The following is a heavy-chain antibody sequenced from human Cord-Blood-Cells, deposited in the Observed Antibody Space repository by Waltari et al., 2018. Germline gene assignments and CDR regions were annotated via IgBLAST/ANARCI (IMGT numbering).Heavy chain of an antibody. J-gene: IGHJ3*02. Sequence: GAEVKKPGSSVKVSGKASGGTFSSYAISWVRQAPGQGLEWMGGIIPIFGTANYAQEFQGRVTITADESTSTAYMGLSSLRSVDTAVYCCARESAFGGYIYGSAAFDIWGQGTMVTVSS. CDR1: GGTFSSYA. D-gene: IGHD5-18*01. CDR2: IIPIFGTA. CDR3: ARESAFGGYIYGSAAFDI. V-gene: IGHV1-69*01.